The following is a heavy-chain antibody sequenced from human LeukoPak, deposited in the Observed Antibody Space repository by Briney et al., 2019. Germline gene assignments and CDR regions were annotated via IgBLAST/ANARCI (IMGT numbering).Heavy chain of an antibody. D-gene: IGHD1-7*01. J-gene: IGHJ4*02. Sequence: GGSLRLSCAASGFTFSSYAMSWVRQAPGKGLECVSDISGSGGSTYYADSVEGRFTISRDNSKNTLYLQMNSLRAEDTAVYYCANLRTAPGTTSAFDYWGQGTLVTVSS. CDR3: ANLRTAPGTTSAFDY. CDR2: ISGSGGST. CDR1: GFTFSSYA. V-gene: IGHV3-23*01.